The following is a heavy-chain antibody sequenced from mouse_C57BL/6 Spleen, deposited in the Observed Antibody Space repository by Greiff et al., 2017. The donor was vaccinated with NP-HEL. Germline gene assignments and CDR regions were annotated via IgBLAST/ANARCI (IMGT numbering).Heavy chain of an antibody. D-gene: IGHD4-1*01. CDR1: GFTFSSYG. J-gene: IGHJ2*01. CDR2: ISSGGSYT. CDR3: ASTNWDLDYFDY. Sequence: EVQLVESGGDLVKPGGSLKLSCAASGFTFSSYGMSWVRQTPDKRLEWVATISSGGSYTYYPDSVKGRFTISRDNAKNTLYLQMRSLKSEDTAMYYCASTNWDLDYFDYWGQGTTLTVSA. V-gene: IGHV5-6*01.